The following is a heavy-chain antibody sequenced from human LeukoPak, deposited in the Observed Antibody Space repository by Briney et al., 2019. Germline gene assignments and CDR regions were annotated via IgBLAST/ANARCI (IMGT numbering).Heavy chain of an antibody. CDR1: GGSISSYY. CDR3: ARRGVEMATIPEYYFDY. V-gene: IGHV4-59*08. J-gene: IGHJ4*02. Sequence: SETLSLTCTVSGGSISSYYWSWIRHPPGKGLEWFGYIYYSGSTNYNPSLKSRVTISVDTSKNQFSLKLSSVTAADTAVYYCARRGVEMATIPEYYFDYWGQGTLVTVSS. CDR2: IYYSGST. D-gene: IGHD5-24*01.